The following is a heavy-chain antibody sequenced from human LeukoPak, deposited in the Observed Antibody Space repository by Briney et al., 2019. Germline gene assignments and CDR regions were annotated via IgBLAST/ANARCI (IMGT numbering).Heavy chain of an antibody. Sequence: GGSLRLSCAASGFTFSSYGMHWVRQAPGKGLEWVAVISYDGSNKYYVDSVKGRFTISRDNSKNTLYLQMNSLRAEDTAVYYCAKGRDGYNYISDYWGQGTLVTVSS. CDR3: AKGRDGYNYISDY. D-gene: IGHD5-24*01. CDR2: ISYDGSNK. CDR1: GFTFSSYG. J-gene: IGHJ4*02. V-gene: IGHV3-30*18.